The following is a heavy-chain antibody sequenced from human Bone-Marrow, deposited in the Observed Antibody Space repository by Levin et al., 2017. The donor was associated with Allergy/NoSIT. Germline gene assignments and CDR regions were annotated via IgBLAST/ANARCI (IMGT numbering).Heavy chain of an antibody. CDR1: GGSFSGYY. CDR3: ARGRHGNRSLSGSSWYLPPRRHYYYMDV. D-gene: IGHD6-13*01. J-gene: IGHJ6*03. CDR2: INHSGST. V-gene: IGHV4-34*01. Sequence: SETLSLTCAVYGGSFSGYYWSWIRQPPGKGLEWIGEINHSGSTNYNPSLKSRVTISVDTSKNQFSLKLSSVTAADTAVYYCARGRHGNRSLSGSSWYLPPRRHYYYMDVWGKGTTVTVSS.